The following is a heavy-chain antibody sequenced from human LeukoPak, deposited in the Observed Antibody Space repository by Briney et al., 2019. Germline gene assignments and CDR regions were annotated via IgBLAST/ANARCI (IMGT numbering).Heavy chain of an antibody. CDR3: ARQIGGSSMRPRNWFDP. J-gene: IGHJ5*02. Sequence: PSETLSLTCTVSGGSISSGGYYWSWIRQPPGKGLEWIGYIYHSGSTYYNPSLKSRVTISVDRSKNQFSLKPSSVTAADTAVYYCARQIGGSSMRPRNWFDPWGQGTLVTVSS. V-gene: IGHV4-30-2*01. CDR2: IYHSGST. D-gene: IGHD6-6*01. CDR1: GGSISSGGYY.